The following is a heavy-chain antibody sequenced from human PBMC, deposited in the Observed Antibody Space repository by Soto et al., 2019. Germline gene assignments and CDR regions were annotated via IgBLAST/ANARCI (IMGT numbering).Heavy chain of an antibody. CDR1: GGTFSSYA. J-gene: IGHJ6*02. CDR2: SIPIFGTA. Sequence: QVQLVQSGAEVKKPGSSVKVSCKASGGTFSSYAISWVRQSPGQGLEWMGGSIPIFGTANYAQKFQGSVTITADESTSTAYMELSSLRSEDTAVYYCARVLVVVPAATISYYYYGMDVWGQGTTVTVSS. V-gene: IGHV1-69*12. D-gene: IGHD2-2*01. CDR3: ARVLVVVPAATISYYYYGMDV.